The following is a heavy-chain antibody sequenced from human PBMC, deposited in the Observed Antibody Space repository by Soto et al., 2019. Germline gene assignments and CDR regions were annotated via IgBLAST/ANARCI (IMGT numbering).Heavy chain of an antibody. CDR2: IYYSGRT. J-gene: IGHJ4*02. Sequence: LSLTCTVSGGSINSDAYYWSWIRQPPGKGLEWIGHIYYSGRTYYAPSLESRLTISLDMSKNQFSLRLSSVNASDTAVYYCARDRSNSPDYFDYWGQGTLVTVSS. CDR1: GGSINSDAYY. CDR3: ARDRSNSPDYFDY. V-gene: IGHV4-30-4*01. D-gene: IGHD6-6*01.